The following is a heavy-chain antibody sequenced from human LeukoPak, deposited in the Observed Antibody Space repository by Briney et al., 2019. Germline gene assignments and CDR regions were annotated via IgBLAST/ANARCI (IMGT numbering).Heavy chain of an antibody. Sequence: GGSLRLSCTASGFMFSDFYMSWIRQTPGKGLEWVSAISGSGGSTYYADSVKGRFTISRDNSKNTLYLQMNSLRAEDTAVYYCAKFKMGLVSDAFDIWGQGTMVTVSS. CDR1: GFMFSDFY. V-gene: IGHV3-23*01. CDR3: AKFKMGLVSDAFDI. CDR2: ISGSGGST. D-gene: IGHD5-24*01. J-gene: IGHJ3*02.